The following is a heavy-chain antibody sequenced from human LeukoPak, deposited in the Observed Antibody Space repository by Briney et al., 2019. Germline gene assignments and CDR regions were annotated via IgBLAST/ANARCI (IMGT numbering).Heavy chain of an antibody. CDR3: ARQIASAGTAGFDF. CDR2: IYSTGST. CDR1: GGSISSYY. J-gene: IGHJ4*02. Sequence: SETLSLTFTVSGGSISSYYWSWIRQPAGKGLEWIGRIYSTGSTNYNPSLKSRVTMSVDTSKNQFSLRLRSVTAADTAVYYCARQIASAGTAGFDFWGQGALVTVSS. D-gene: IGHD6-13*01. V-gene: IGHV4-4*07.